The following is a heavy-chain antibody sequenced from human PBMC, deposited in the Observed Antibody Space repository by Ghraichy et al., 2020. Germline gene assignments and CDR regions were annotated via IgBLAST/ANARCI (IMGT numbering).Heavy chain of an antibody. V-gene: IGHV4-34*01. CDR2: INHSGST. CDR3: AGDSSGSTKGGAFDI. D-gene: IGHD6-19*01. CDR1: GGSFSGYY. Sequence: SETLSLTCAVYGGSFSGYYWSWIRQPPGKGLEWIGEINHSGSTNYNPSLKSRVTISVDTSKNQFSLKLSSVTAADTAVYYCAGDSSGSTKGGAFDIWGQGTMVTVSS. J-gene: IGHJ3*02.